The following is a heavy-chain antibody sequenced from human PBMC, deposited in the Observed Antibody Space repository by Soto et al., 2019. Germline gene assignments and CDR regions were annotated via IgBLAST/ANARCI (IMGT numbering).Heavy chain of an antibody. J-gene: IGHJ5*02. CDR2: IYPADSDT. D-gene: IGHD4-17*01. Sequence: PGESLKISCETSGFTFTNYWIVWVRQVPGKGLEWMGLIYPADSDTRYNPSFQGQVTISADTSTNTAFQHWSSLSASDSATYFCARTGRSGLRWLDFFDPWGQGTLVTVSS. CDR1: GFTFTNYW. V-gene: IGHV5-51*01. CDR3: ARTGRSGLRWLDFFDP.